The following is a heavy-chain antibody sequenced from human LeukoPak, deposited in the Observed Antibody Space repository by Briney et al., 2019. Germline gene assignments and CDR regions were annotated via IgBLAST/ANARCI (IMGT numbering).Heavy chain of an antibody. CDR1: GFTFGDDA. CDR2: IRSKAYGGTT. Sequence: GGSLRLSCSASGFTFGDDAMNWFRQAPGKGLEWVGFIRSKAYGGTTEYAASVKGRFTISRDDSKSIAYLQMNSLKIEDTGLYYCTRDRPRYDYGDYRDTFDIWGQGTMVTVSS. CDR3: TRDRPRYDYGDYRDTFDI. D-gene: IGHD4-17*01. J-gene: IGHJ3*02. V-gene: IGHV3-49*03.